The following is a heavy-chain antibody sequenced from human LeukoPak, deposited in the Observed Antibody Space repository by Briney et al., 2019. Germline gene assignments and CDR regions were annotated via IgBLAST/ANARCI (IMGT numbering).Heavy chain of an antibody. J-gene: IGHJ4*02. CDR1: GFTFTGYY. V-gene: IGHV1-2*02. D-gene: IGHD1-1*01. CDR2: INPNSGGT. Sequence: GASVKVSCKASGFTFTGYYMHWVRQAPGQGLEWMGWINPNSGGTNYAQKLQGRVTMTTDTSTSTAYMELRSLRSDDTAVYYCARDLGWNDLNFDYWGQGTLVTVSS. CDR3: ARDLGWNDLNFDY.